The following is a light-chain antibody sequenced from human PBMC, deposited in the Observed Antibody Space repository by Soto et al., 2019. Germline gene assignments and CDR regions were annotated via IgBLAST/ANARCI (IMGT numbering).Light chain of an antibody. CDR2: GAS. CDR1: RSVSSNY. V-gene: IGKV3-20*01. CDR3: QQYGTSAPIT. J-gene: IGKJ5*01. Sequence: EIVLTQSPGTLSLSPGERATLSCRASRSVSSNYLAWYQQKPGQAPSLLIYGASSRATGIPDRFSGSGSGTDFTLTISRLEPEDFGMYYCQQYGTSAPITFGQGTRVEIE.